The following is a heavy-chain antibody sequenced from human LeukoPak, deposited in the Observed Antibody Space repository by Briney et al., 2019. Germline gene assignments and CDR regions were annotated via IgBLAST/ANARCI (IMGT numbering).Heavy chain of an antibody. D-gene: IGHD5-24*01. V-gene: IGHV4-31*03. J-gene: IGHJ5*02. CDR3: ARSGGYNYGEWFDP. CDR2: IYYSGST. Sequence: PSQTLSLTCTVSGGSISSGGYYWSWIRQHPGKGLVWIGYIYYSGSTYYNPSLKSRVTISVDTSKNQFSLKLSSVTAADTAVYYCARSGGYNYGEWFDPWGQGTLVTVSS. CDR1: GGSISSGGYY.